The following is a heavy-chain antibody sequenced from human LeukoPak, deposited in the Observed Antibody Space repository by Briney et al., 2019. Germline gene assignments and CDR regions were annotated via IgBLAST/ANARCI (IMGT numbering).Heavy chain of an antibody. CDR1: GGSIRSYY. CDR2: IYYSGST. D-gene: IGHD1-20*01. CDR3: ARDRITGTTDGMDV. Sequence: SSETLSLTCTASGGSIRSYYWSWIRQPPGKGLEWIGYIYYSGSTNYNPSLKSRVTISVDTSKNQFSLKLSSVTAADTAVYYCARDRITGTTDGMDVWGQGTTVTVSS. J-gene: IGHJ6*02. V-gene: IGHV4-59*01.